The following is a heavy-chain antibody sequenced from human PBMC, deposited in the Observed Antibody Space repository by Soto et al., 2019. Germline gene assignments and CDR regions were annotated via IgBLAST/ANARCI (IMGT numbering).Heavy chain of an antibody. CDR3: VRVGGGGYCSSSRCLEAVDI. Sequence: PGGSLRLSCAASGFSFSNYWMDWVRQVPGKGLVWVSRINSDGSYTDYADSVKGRFTISRDNAKNMLYLQMKTLGAEDTAVYYCVRVGGGGYCSSSRCLEAVDIWGQGTMVTVSS. CDR1: GFSFSNYW. CDR2: INSDGSYT. V-gene: IGHV3-74*01. D-gene: IGHD2-2*01. J-gene: IGHJ3*02.